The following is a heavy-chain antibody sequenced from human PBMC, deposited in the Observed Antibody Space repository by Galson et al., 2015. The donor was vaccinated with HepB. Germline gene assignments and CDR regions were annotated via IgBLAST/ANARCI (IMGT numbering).Heavy chain of an antibody. D-gene: IGHD5-18*01. CDR3: ARNGRGYSYDY. V-gene: IGHV4-59*01. J-gene: IGHJ4*02. CDR2: YYSGST. CDR1: GDPISSYY. Sequence: SETLSLTCTVSGDPISSYYWSWIRQSPGKGLEWIGYYSGSTTYNPSLKSRVTISVDTSKNQLSLKLSSVTAADTAMYYCARNGRGYSYDYWGQGTLVTVSS.